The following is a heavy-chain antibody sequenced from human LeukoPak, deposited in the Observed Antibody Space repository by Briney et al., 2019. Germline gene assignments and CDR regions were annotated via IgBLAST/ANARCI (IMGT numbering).Heavy chain of an antibody. CDR2: AYYSGGT. Sequence: SETLSLTCTVSGGSISNYYWSWIRQPPGKGLEWIGYAYYSGGTNYNPSLQSRVTISVDMSKNQFSLKLSSVTAADTAMYYCARDRSWPGYYYGMDVWGQGTTVTVSS. CDR3: ARDRSWPGYYYGMDV. D-gene: IGHD2-15*01. CDR1: GGSISNYY. V-gene: IGHV4-59*01. J-gene: IGHJ6*02.